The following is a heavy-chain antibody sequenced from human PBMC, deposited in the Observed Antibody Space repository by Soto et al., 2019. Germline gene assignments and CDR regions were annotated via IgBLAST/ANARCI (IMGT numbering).Heavy chain of an antibody. D-gene: IGHD3-10*01. Sequence: SETLSLTCTVSGGSISSYYWSWIRQSPGKGLEWIGYIYYSGSTNYNPSLKSRVTISVDTSKNQVSLKVSSVTAADTAVYYCARCGSRYGSGSCYYMDVWGKGTTVTVSS. CDR3: ARCGSRYGSGSCYYMDV. V-gene: IGHV4-59*08. J-gene: IGHJ6*03. CDR1: GGSISSYY. CDR2: IYYSGST.